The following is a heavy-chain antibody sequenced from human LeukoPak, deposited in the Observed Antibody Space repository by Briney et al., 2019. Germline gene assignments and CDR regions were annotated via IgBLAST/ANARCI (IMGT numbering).Heavy chain of an antibody. CDR2: MRNDGSQI. D-gene: IGHD3-3*01. CDR3: AKDIGRRIFGVAYDAFHI. Sequence: GGSLRLSCVASGFIFSDYDMHWVRQAPGKGLEWVTSMRNDGSQIYYADSVKGRSTTSRDNSKNTLYLQMDSLRVEDTAVYYCAKDIGRRIFGVAYDAFHIWGQGTMVAVSS. J-gene: IGHJ3*02. CDR1: GFIFSDYD. V-gene: IGHV3-30*02.